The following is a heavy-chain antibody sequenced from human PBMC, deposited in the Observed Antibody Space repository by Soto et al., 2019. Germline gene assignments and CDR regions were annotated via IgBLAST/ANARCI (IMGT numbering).Heavy chain of an antibody. Sequence: QVQLQESGPGLVKPSETLSLTCTVSGGSISSYYWSWIRQPPGKGLEWIGYIYYSGSTNYNPSLKSRVTISVDTSKNQFSLKLSSVTAADTAVYYCARELRYNWIPGDDAFDIWGQGTMVTVSS. CDR2: IYYSGST. D-gene: IGHD1-20*01. V-gene: IGHV4-59*01. J-gene: IGHJ3*02. CDR1: GGSISSYY. CDR3: ARELRYNWIPGDDAFDI.